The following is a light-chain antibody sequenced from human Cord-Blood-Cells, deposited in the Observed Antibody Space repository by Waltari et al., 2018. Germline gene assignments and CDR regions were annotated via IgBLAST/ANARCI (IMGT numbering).Light chain of an antibody. CDR2: GKN. J-gene: IGLJ2*01. Sequence: SSELTQDPAVSVALGQTVRIPSQGDSLRSYYASWYQQKPGQAPVLVIYGKNNRPSGIPDRFSGSSSGNTASLTITGAQAEDEADYYCNSRDSSGNHVVFGGGTKLTVL. CDR1: SLRSYY. CDR3: NSRDSSGNHVV. V-gene: IGLV3-19*01.